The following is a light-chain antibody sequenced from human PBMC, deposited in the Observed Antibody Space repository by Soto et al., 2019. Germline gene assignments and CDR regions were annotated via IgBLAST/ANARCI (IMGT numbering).Light chain of an antibody. CDR1: QNLLHSNGYNY. J-gene: IGKJ4*01. Sequence: DIVMTQSPLSLPVTPGEQASISCRSGQNLLHSNGYNYLDWYLQKPGQSPQLLIFLGSNRASGVPDRFSGSGSGTDFTLKISRVEAEDVGVYYCMQSLQTPLTFGGGTKVESK. V-gene: IGKV2-28*01. CDR2: LGS. CDR3: MQSLQTPLT.